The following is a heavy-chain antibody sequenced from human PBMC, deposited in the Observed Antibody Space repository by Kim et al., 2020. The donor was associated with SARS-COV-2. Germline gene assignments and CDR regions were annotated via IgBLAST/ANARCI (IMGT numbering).Heavy chain of an antibody. J-gene: IGHJ5*02. Sequence: SETLSLTCAIFGVSISSGDFYWGWIRQPPGKGLECVGNIDYTGSTYYNPSLKSRGSMSVDTSKNQFSLRLTSLTAADTAVYYCWRPHRGRGGGAWFDPWGEGTLVTVSS. CDR1: GVSISSGDFY. CDR3: WRPHRGRGGGAWFDP. D-gene: IGHD3-16*01. CDR2: IDYTGST. V-gene: IGHV4-39*01.